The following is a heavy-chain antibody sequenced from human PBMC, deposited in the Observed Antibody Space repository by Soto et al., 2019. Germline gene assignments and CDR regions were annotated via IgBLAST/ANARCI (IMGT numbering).Heavy chain of an antibody. CDR1: GFTFSTYG. CDR2: IWSDGSYK. CDR3: ARDLDSGSYAY. Sequence: QVQLVESGGGVVQPGRSLRLSCAASGFTFSTYGMHWVHQAPGKGLEWVAVIWSDGSYKDYADSIEGRFTISRDNSKNTLYLQMNSLRADDTALYYCARDLDSGSYAYWGQGTLVTVSS. V-gene: IGHV3-33*01. J-gene: IGHJ4*02. D-gene: IGHD1-26*01.